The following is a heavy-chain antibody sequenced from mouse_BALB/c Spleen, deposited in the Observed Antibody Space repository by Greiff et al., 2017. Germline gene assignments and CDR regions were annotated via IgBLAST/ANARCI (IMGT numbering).Heavy chain of an antibody. J-gene: IGHJ1*01. CDR2: ISDGGSYT. V-gene: IGHV5-4*02. D-gene: IGHD1-2*01. CDR1: GFTFSDYY. CDR3: ARVLRLPWYFDV. Sequence: EVQLVESGGGLVKPGGSLKLSCAASGFTFSDYYMYWVRQTPEKRLEWVATISDGGSYTYYPDSVKGRFTISRDNAKNNLYLQMSSLKSEDTAMYYCARVLRLPWYFDVWGAGTTVTVSS.